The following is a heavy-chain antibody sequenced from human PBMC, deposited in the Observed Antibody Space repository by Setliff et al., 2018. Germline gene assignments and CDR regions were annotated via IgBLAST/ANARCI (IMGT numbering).Heavy chain of an antibody. CDR3: ARTTTYYYDSSGYYPLDY. Sequence: LSLTCNVSGDSISSTYYWGWIRQPPGKGLEWIGYIYYSGSTYYNPSLKSRVTISVDTSKNQFSLKLSSVTAADTAVYYCARTTTYYYDSSGYYPLDYWGQGTLVTVSS. J-gene: IGHJ4*02. D-gene: IGHD3-22*01. CDR2: IYYSGST. CDR1: GDSISSTYY. V-gene: IGHV4-30-4*08.